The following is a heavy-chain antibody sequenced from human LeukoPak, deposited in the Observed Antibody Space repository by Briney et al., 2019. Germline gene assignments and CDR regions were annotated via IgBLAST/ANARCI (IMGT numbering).Heavy chain of an antibody. CDR1: GFTFSNYA. CDR3: AKGRGPAATHPDY. Sequence: GGSLRLSCAASGFTFSNYAMNWVRQAPGKGLEWVSGIRADGTSTYYADSVKGRFTISRDNSKNTLYLQMNSLRAEDTAVYYCAKGRGPAATHPDYWGQGTLVTVSS. D-gene: IGHD6-25*01. V-gene: IGHV3-23*01. CDR2: IRADGTST. J-gene: IGHJ4*02.